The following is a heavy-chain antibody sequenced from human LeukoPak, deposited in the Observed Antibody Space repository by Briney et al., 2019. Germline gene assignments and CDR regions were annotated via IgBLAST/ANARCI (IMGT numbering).Heavy chain of an antibody. V-gene: IGHV3-30-3*01. CDR2: ISYDGSNK. CDR3: AKDHYYDSSGYYYFDY. D-gene: IGHD3-22*01. J-gene: IGHJ4*02. CDR1: GFAFSSYA. Sequence: GRSLRLSCAASGFAFSSYAMNWVRQAPGKGLEWVALISYDGSNKNYADSVKGRFTISRDNSKNTLYLQMNSLRAEDTAVYYCAKDHYYDSSGYYYFDYWGQGTLVTVSS.